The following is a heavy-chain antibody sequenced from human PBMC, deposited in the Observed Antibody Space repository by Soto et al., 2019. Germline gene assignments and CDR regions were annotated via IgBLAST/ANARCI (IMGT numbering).Heavy chain of an antibody. CDR3: ARERGAPGWYFDY. V-gene: IGHV4-39*02. CDR1: GGSISSSSYY. CDR2: IYYSGST. J-gene: IGHJ4*02. Sequence: PSETLSLTCTVSGGSISSSSYYWGWIRQPPGKGLEWIGSIYYSGSTYYNPSLKSRVTISVDTSKNQFSLKLSSVTAADTAVYYCARERGAPGWYFDYWGQGTLVTVSS. D-gene: IGHD1-26*01.